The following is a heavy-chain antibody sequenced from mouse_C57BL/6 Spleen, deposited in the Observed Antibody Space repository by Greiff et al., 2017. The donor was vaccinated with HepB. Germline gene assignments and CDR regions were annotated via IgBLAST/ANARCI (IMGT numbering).Heavy chain of an antibody. Sequence: VQLQESGPELVKPGASVKISCKASGYAFSSSWMNWVKQRPGKGLEWIGRIYPGDGDTNYNGKFKGKATLTADKSYSTAYMQLSSLTSEDSAVYFCARSTYAMDYWGQGTSVTVSS. CDR2: IYPGDGDT. J-gene: IGHJ4*01. CDR1: GYAFSSSW. CDR3: ARSTYAMDY. V-gene: IGHV1-82*01.